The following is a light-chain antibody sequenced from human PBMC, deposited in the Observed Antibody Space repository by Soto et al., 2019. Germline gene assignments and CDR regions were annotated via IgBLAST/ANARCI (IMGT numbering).Light chain of an antibody. J-gene: IGLJ2*01. CDR3: TSYTTDSTL. CDR1: NSDVGGYNS. CDR2: DVS. Sequence: QSALTQPVSVSGSPGQSIAISCTGTNSDVGGYNSVAWYQQHPGKVPKLLIYDVSSRPSGVSTRFSGSRSGNTASLTISGLQAEDEADYYCTSYTTDSTLFGGGTKLTVL. V-gene: IGLV2-14*03.